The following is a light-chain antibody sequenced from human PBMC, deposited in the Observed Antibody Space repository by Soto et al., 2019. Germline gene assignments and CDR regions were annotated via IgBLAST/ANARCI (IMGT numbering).Light chain of an antibody. CDR1: NSDVGGYNY. J-gene: IGLJ1*01. CDR2: EVS. CDR3: SSFTSGSTL. V-gene: IGLV2-14*01. Sequence: QSALTQPASVSGSPGQSITISCTGTNSDVGGYNYVSWYQQYPGKAPKLMIYEVSNRPSGVSNRFSGSKSGNTASLTISGLQAEDEADYYCSSFTSGSTLFGTGTTVTVL.